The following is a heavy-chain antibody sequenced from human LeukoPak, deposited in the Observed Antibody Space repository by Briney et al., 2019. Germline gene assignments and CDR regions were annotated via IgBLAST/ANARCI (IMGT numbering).Heavy chain of an antibody. V-gene: IGHV3-48*03. CDR2: ISSSGSTI. CDR1: GFTFSSYE. Sequence: PGGSLRLSCAASGFTFSSYEMNWVRQAPGKGLEWVSYISSSGSTIYYAGSVKGRFTISRDNAKNSLYLQMNSLRAEDTAVYYCARGRVGATIKGAYFDYWGQGTLVTVSS. J-gene: IGHJ4*02. D-gene: IGHD5-12*01. CDR3: ARGRVGATIKGAYFDY.